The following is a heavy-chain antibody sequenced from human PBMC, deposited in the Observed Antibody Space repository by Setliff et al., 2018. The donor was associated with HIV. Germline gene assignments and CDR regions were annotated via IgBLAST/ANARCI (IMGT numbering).Heavy chain of an antibody. J-gene: IGHJ5*02. D-gene: IGHD5-12*01. V-gene: IGHV1-18*01. Sequence: GASVKVSCKVSGYTLTELSMHWVRQAPGQGLEWMGWISAYNGNTNYAQKLQGRVTMTTDTSTSTAYMELRSLTSDDTAVYYCAREGGGYDLNWFDPWGQGTLVTVSS. CDR2: ISAYNGNT. CDR3: AREGGGYDLNWFDP. CDR1: GYTLTELS.